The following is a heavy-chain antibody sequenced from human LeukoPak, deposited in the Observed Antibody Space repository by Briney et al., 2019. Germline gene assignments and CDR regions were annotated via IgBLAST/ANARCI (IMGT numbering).Heavy chain of an antibody. CDR2: ISYDGSNK. CDR1: GFTFSSYA. V-gene: IGHV3-30*04. D-gene: IGHD5-12*01. CDR3: ARDILSRIVATIPGY. J-gene: IGHJ4*02. Sequence: GGSLRLSCAASGFTFSSYAMHWVRQAPGKGLEWVAVISYDGSNKYYADSVKGRFTISRDNSKNTLYLQMNSLRAEDTAVYYCARDILSRIVATIPGYWGQGTLVTVSS.